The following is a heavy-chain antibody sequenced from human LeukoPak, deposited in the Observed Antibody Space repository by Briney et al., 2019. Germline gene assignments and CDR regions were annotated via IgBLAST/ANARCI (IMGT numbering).Heavy chain of an antibody. D-gene: IGHD6-13*01. CDR1: GYTFTSYY. CDR3: ARSSSWYWLDY. CDR2: INPSGGST. V-gene: IGHV1-46*01. Sequence: ASVKVSCKASGYTFTSYYMHWVRQAPGQGLEWTGIINPSGGSTSYAQKFQGRVTMTRDTSTSTVYMELSSLRSEDTAVYYCARSSSWYWLDYWGQGTLVTVSS. J-gene: IGHJ4*02.